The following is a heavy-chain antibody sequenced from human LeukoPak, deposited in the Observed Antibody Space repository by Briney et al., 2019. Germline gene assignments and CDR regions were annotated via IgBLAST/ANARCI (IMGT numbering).Heavy chain of an antibody. V-gene: IGHV3-11*05. CDR1: GFTFSDYY. CDR2: ISSSSSYT. D-gene: IGHD2-15*01. CDR3: AREIREPGYCSGGSCYGGFGWFDP. Sequence: PGGSLRLSCAASGFTFSDYYMSWIRQAPGKGLEWVSYISSSSSYTNYADSVKGRFTISRDNAKNSLYLQMNSLRAEDTAVYYCAREIREPGYCSGGSCYGGFGWFDPWGQGTLVTVSS. J-gene: IGHJ5*02.